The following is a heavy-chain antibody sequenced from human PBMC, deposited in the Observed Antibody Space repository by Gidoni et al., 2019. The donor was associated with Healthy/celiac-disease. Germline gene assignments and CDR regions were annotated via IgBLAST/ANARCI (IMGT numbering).Heavy chain of an antibody. CDR3: ARDYTAMYYFDY. V-gene: IGHV4-34*01. CDR1: GGSFSGYY. J-gene: IGHJ4*02. CDR2: INHSGST. Sequence: QVQLQQWGAGLLKPSETLSLTCAVYGGSFSGYYWSWIRQPPGKGLEWIGEINHSGSTNYNPSLKSRVTISVDTSKNQFSLKLSSVTAADTAVYYCARDYTAMYYFDYWGQGTLVTVSS. D-gene: IGHD5-18*01.